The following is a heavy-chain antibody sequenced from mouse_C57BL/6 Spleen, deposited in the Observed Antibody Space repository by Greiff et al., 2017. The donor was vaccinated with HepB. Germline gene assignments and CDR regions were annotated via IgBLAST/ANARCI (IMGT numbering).Heavy chain of an antibody. J-gene: IGHJ3*01. V-gene: IGHV1-15*01. CDR3: NSVPILRREFAY. D-gene: IGHD2-4*01. CDR2: IDPETGGT. Sequence: QVQLQQSGAELVRPGASVTLSCKASGYTFTDYEMHWVKQTPVQGLEWIGAIDPETGGTAYNQKFKGKAKLTADKSASTAYMELSSLTSEDSAVYYGNSVPILRREFAYWGQGTLVTVSA. CDR1: GYTFTDYE.